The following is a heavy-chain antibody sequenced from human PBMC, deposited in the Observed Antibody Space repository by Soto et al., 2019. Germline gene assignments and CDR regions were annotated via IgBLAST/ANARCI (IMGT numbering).Heavy chain of an antibody. CDR2: IYYSGST. CDR3: VGYYDSSGYHYYFDY. Sequence: SETLSLTCAFSGGSFTSYYWSWIRQPPGKGLELIGYIYYSGSTYYNPSLKSRVTISVDTSKNQFSLKLSSVTAADTALYYCVGYYDSSGYHYYFDYWGQGTLVTVSS. J-gene: IGHJ4*02. CDR1: GGSFTSYY. V-gene: IGHV4-30-4*01. D-gene: IGHD3-22*01.